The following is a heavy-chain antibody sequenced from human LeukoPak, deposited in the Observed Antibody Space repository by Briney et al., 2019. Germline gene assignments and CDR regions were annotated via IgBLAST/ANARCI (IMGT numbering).Heavy chain of an antibody. Sequence: SQTLSLTCAISGDSVSSNSVTWNWIRQSPSRGLEWLGRTYYRSTWYNDYAVSVRGRITVNPDTSKNQFSLHLNSVTPEDTAVYYWAKRPTQYHCFGPRGQGILVTVSS. CDR1: GDSVSSNSVT. V-gene: IGHV6-1*01. D-gene: IGHD2-2*01. CDR3: AKRPTQYHCFGP. J-gene: IGHJ5*02. CDR2: TYYRSTWYN.